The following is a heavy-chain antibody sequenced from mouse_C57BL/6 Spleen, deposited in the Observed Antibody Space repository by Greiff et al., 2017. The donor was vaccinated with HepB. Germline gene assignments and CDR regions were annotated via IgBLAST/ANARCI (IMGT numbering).Heavy chain of an antibody. J-gene: IGHJ4*01. V-gene: IGHV1-62-2*01. CDR3: ARHEGGSPLLRSYAMDY. Sequence: QVQLQQSGAELVKPGASVKLSCKASGYTFTEYTIHWVKQRSGQGLEWIGWFYPGSGSIKYNEKFKDKATLTADKSSSTVYMERSRLTSEDSAVYFCARHEGGSPLLRSYAMDYWGQGTSVTVSS. CDR2: FYPGSGSI. D-gene: IGHD1-1*01. CDR1: GYTFTEYT.